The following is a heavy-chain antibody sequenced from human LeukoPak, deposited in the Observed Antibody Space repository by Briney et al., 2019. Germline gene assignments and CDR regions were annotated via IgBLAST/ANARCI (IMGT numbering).Heavy chain of an antibody. D-gene: IGHD3-3*01. J-gene: IGHJ6*02. Sequence: PGGSLRLSCAASGFTFSSYSMNWVRQARGKGLEWVSDISGSGGSTYYADSVKGRFTISRDNSKNTLYLQMNSLRAEDTAVYYCARGPVGFTTYYYGMDVWGQGTTVTVSS. CDR2: ISGSGGST. CDR3: ARGPVGFTTYYYGMDV. V-gene: IGHV3-23*01. CDR1: GFTFSSYS.